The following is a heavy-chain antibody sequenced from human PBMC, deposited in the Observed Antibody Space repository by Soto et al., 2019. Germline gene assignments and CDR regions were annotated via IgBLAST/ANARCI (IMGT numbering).Heavy chain of an antibody. V-gene: IGHV3-9*01. CDR2: ISWNSGSI. CDR3: AKGGYCSSTSCFNYYYYYMDV. Sequence: GGSLRLSCAASGFTFDDYAMHWVRQAPGKGLEWVSGISWNSGSIGYADSVKGRFTISRDNAKNSLYLQMNSLRAEDKALYYCAKGGYCSSTSCFNYYYYYMDVWGKGTTVTVSS. J-gene: IGHJ6*03. D-gene: IGHD2-2*01. CDR1: GFTFDDYA.